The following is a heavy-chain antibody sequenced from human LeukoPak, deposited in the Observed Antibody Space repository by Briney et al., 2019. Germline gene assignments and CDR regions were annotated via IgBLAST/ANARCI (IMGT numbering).Heavy chain of an antibody. CDR3: ARGGRRYSYGPFDY. Sequence: PSETLSLTCTVSGGSISSSSYYWGWIRQPPGKGLEWIGSIYYSGSTYYNPSLKSRVTISVDTSKNQFSLKLSSVTAADTAVYYCARGGRRYSYGPFDYWGQGTLVTVSS. CDR1: GGSISSSSYY. J-gene: IGHJ4*02. D-gene: IGHD5-18*01. CDR2: IYYSGST. V-gene: IGHV4-39*07.